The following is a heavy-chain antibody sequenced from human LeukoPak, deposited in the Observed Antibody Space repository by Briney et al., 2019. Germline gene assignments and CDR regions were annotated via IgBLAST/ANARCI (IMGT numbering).Heavy chain of an antibody. V-gene: IGHV5-51*01. CDR3: ARRPWGTAIGDYFDY. CDR2: IYPGDSDT. CDR1: GYSFTSYW. J-gene: IGHJ4*02. Sequence: GESLKISCKGSGYSFTSYWIGWVRQMPGKGLEWMGIIYPGDSDTRYSPSFQGQVTISADKSISTAYLQWSSLKASDTAMYYCARRPWGTAIGDYFDYWGQGTLVTVSS. D-gene: IGHD2-21*02.